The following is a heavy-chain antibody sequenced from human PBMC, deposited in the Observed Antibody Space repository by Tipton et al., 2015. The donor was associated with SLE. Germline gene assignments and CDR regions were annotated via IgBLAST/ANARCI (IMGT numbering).Heavy chain of an antibody. J-gene: IGHJ4*02. CDR3: AKISY. CDR1: GFTFSNYP. CDR2: ISGSGYST. Sequence: SLRLSCTASGFTFSNYPMSWVRQAPGKGLEWVSAISGSGYSTYYADSVKGRLTISRDNSKNTLFLQMNSLRAEDTDVYYCAKISYWGQGTLVTVSS. V-gene: IGHV3-23*01.